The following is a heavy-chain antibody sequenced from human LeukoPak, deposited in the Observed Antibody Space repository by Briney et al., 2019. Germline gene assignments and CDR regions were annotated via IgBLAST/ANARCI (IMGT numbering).Heavy chain of an antibody. CDR1: GFTFSSYW. V-gene: IGHV3-7*01. J-gene: IGHJ6*03. D-gene: IGHD3-10*01. Sequence: GGSLRLSCAASGFTFSSYWMTWVRQAPGKWLEWVANIKQDGNEKYYVDSVKGRFTISRDDAKNSLSLQMNSLRAEDTAVYYCARSGIKMVRGVIIKSPYHMDVWGKGTTVTVSS. CDR3: ARSGIKMVRGVIIKSPYHMDV. CDR2: IKQDGNEK.